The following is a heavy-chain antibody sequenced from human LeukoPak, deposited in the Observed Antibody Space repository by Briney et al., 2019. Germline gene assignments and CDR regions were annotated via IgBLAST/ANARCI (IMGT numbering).Heavy chain of an antibody. D-gene: IGHD3-3*01. V-gene: IGHV4-34*01. CDR3: ARGHSTIFGVPNPSPLDY. CDR1: GGSFSGYY. Sequence: PSETLSLTCAVYGGSFSGYYWSWIRQPPGKGLEWIGEINHSGSTNYNPSLKSRVTISVDTSKDQFSLKLSSVTAADTAVYYCARGHSTIFGVPNPSPLDYWGQGTLVTVSS. J-gene: IGHJ4*02. CDR2: INHSGST.